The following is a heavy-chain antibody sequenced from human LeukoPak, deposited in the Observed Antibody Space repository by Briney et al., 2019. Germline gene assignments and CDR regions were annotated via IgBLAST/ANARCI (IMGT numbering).Heavy chain of an antibody. CDR2: ISFTGGTT. CDR3: VRNGDRGAYCSGGSCYPYYYYYMDV. V-gene: IGHV3-23*01. D-gene: IGHD2-15*01. J-gene: IGHJ6*03. CDR1: GFTFSSYG. Sequence: GGSLRLSCAASGFTFSSYGMSWVRQAPGKGLEWVSSISFTGGTTYYADSVKGRFTISRDNSKDTLYLQMNSVRAEDTAIYYCVRNGDRGAYCSGGSCYPYYYYYMDVWGKGTTVTISS.